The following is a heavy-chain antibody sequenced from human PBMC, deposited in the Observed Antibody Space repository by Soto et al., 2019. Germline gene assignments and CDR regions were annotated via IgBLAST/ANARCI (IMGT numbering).Heavy chain of an antibody. J-gene: IGHJ6*03. CDR2: ISWNSGSI. V-gene: IGHV3-9*01. Sequence: GGSLRLSCAASGFTFDDYAMHWVRQAPGKGLEWVSGISWNSGSIGYADSVKGRFTISRDNAKNSLYLQMNSLRAEDTALYYCAKASYYYGSGSYSRMLLYYYYYMDVWGKGTTVTVSS. CDR1: GFTFDDYA. CDR3: AKASYYYGSGSYSRMLLYYYYYMDV. D-gene: IGHD3-10*01.